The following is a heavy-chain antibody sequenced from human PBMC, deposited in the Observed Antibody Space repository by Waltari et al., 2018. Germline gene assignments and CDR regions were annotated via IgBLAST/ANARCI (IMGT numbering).Heavy chain of an antibody. CDR3: ARMVRGYCSSTSCHTDH. J-gene: IGHJ4*02. V-gene: IGHV4-39*07. Sequence: QLQLQESGPGLVKPSETLSLTCTVSGGSISSSSYYWGWCRPPPGKGLEWIGSIYYSGSTYYNPSLKSRVTISVDTSKNQFSLRVSSVTAADTAVFYCARMVRGYCSSTSCHTDHWGQGTLVTVSS. D-gene: IGHD2-2*01. CDR2: IYYSGST. CDR1: GGSISSSSYY.